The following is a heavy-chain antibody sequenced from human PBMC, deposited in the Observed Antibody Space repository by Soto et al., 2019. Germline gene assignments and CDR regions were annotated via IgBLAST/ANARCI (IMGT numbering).Heavy chain of an antibody. CDR1: GFTFSSYG. Sequence: QVQLVESGGGVVQPGRSLRLSCAASGFTFSSYGMHWVRQAPGKGLEWVAVIWYDGSNKYYADSVKSRFTISRDNSKNTLYLQMNSLRAEDTAVYYCAREGDDAFDIWGQGTMVTVSS. CDR3: AREGDDAFDI. CDR2: IWYDGSNK. V-gene: IGHV3-33*01. J-gene: IGHJ3*02.